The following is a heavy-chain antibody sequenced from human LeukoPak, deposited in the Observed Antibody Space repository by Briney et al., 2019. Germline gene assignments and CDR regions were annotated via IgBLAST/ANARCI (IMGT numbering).Heavy chain of an antibody. J-gene: IGHJ4*02. CDR2: IHSSGSP. V-gene: IGHV4-4*07. CDR1: GGSISSYY. D-gene: IGHD3-22*01. CDR3: ARDRYYYDSSARYFDY. Sequence: SETLFLTCTVPGGSISSYYWSWIRQPAGKGLEWIGRIHSSGSPNYSPSLKSRVTMALDTSKNQFSLKLSSVTAADTAVYYCARDRYYYDSSARYFDYWGQGTLVTVSS.